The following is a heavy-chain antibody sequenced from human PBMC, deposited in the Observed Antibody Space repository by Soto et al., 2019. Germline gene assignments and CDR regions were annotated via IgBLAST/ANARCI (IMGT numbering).Heavy chain of an antibody. Sequence: EVQLVESGGGLVQPGESLRLSCAASGFTVGSKYMSWVRQAPGKGLEWVSLIQSGGSTYYAGSVKGRFTISRDNSXXXXXXXXXXXXXXXXXXXXCTRDDVHCSGGSCYGVPMDVWGKGTTVTVSA. CDR2: IQSGGST. V-gene: IGHV3-66*01. D-gene: IGHD2-15*01. CDR3: TRDDVHCSGGSCYGVPMDV. J-gene: IGHJ6*04. CDR1: GFTVGSKY.